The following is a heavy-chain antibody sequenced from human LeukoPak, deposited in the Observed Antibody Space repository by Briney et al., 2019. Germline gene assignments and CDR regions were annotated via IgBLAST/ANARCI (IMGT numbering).Heavy chain of an antibody. CDR2: ISYDGSNK. Sequence: AGRSLRLSCAASGFTFSSYAMHWVRQAPGKGPEWVAVISYDGSNKYYADSVKGRFTISRDNSKNTLYLQMNSLRAEDTAVYYCARVGSSLNWGQGTLVTVSS. V-gene: IGHV3-30-3*01. J-gene: IGHJ4*02. CDR3: ARVGSSLN. CDR1: GFTFSSYA. D-gene: IGHD5-18*01.